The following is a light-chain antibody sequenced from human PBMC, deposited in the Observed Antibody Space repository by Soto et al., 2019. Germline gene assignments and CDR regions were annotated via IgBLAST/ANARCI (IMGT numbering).Light chain of an antibody. CDR3: GSYSSTNSV. J-gene: IGLJ1*01. CDR1: SSDVGGYNY. CDR2: DVS. V-gene: IGLV2-14*03. Sequence: QSVLTQPASVSGSPGQSITISCTGTSSDVGGYNYVSWYQQHPGKAPKLIIYDVSNRPSGVSNRFSGSKSGNTASLTISGLQAEDEADYYFGSYSSTNSVFGTGTKVTV.